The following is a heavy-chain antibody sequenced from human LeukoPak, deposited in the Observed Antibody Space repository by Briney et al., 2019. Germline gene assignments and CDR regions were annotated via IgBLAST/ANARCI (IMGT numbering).Heavy chain of an antibody. J-gene: IGHJ4*02. CDR3: AEDLDGHNSPSIDY. CDR1: GLPFSSYG. V-gene: IGHV3-30*02. D-gene: IGHD5-24*01. Sequence: GSLRLSCAASGLPFSSYGMHWVRQAPGKGLEWVAFIRYDRSNKYYADSVKGRFTISRDNSKNTLYLQMNSLRAEDTAVYYCAEDLDGHNSPSIDYWGQGTLVTVSS. CDR2: IRYDRSNK.